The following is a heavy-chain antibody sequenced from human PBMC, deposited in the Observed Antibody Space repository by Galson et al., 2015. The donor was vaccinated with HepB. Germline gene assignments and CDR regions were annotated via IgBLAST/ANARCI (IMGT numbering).Heavy chain of an antibody. V-gene: IGHV3-30*03. Sequence: SLRLSCAGSGFSFSNYDMHWVRQAPGKGLEWVAHLSNDGSYKYYAGSVKGRFVISRDNRNSTLYLQMSSLRDEDTAVYYCVREEVAYGDYEGYFDHWGLGSLVTVST. D-gene: IGHD4-17*01. CDR3: VREEVAYGDYEGYFDH. J-gene: IGHJ4*02. CDR1: GFSFSNYD. CDR2: LSNDGSYK.